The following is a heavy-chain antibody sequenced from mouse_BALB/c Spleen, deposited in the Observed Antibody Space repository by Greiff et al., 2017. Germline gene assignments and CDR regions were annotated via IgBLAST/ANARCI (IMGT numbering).Heavy chain of an antibody. CDR2: INSNGGST. D-gene: IGHD2-3*01. CDR3: ARGDGYYWFAY. V-gene: IGHV5-6-3*01. Sequence: EVQLVESGGGLVQPGGSLKLSCAASGFTFSSYGMSWVRQTPDKRLELVATINSNGGSTYYPDSVKGRFTISRDNAKNTLYLQMSSLKSEDTAMYYCARGDGYYWFAYWGQGTLVTVSA. CDR1: GFTFSSYG. J-gene: IGHJ3*01.